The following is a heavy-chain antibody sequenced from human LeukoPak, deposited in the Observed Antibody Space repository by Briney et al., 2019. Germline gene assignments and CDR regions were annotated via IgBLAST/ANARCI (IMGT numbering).Heavy chain of an antibody. J-gene: IGHJ2*01. CDR1: GFTFSRYA. CDR3: ATHPIGWLRLRGWYFDL. Sequence: GGALLLSCAASGFTFSRYAMGGGRPAPGKGGGGVAAISGSGRSTYYADSVKGRFTISRDNSKNTLYLQMNSLRAEDTAVYYCATHPIGWLRLRGWYFDLWGRGTLVTVSS. V-gene: IGHV3-23*01. D-gene: IGHD5-12*01. CDR2: ISGSGRST.